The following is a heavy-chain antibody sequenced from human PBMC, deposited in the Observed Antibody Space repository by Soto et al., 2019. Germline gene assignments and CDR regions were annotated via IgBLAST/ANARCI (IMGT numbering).Heavy chain of an antibody. CDR2: INHSGST. Sequence: SETLSLTCAVYGGSFSGYYWSWIRQPPGKGLEWIGEINHSGSTNYNPSLKSRVTISVDTSKNQFSLKLSSVTAADTAVYYCARAGYSSSWKGYYGMDVWGQGTTVTVSS. CDR1: GGSFSGYY. D-gene: IGHD6-13*01. CDR3: ARAGYSSSWKGYYGMDV. V-gene: IGHV4-34*01. J-gene: IGHJ6*02.